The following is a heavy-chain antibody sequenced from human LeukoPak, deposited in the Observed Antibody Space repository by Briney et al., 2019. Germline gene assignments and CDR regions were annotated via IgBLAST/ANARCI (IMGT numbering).Heavy chain of an antibody. D-gene: IGHD6-13*01. Sequence: PGGSLRLSCAASGFTFSSYSMNWVRQAPGKGLEWVSSISSSSSYIYYADSVKGRFTISRDNAKNSLYLQMNSLRAEDTAVYYCASLYRTTRSRIAAAGSSDYWGQGTLVTVSS. CDR1: GFTFSSYS. CDR3: ASLYRTTRSRIAAAGSSDY. V-gene: IGHV3-21*01. J-gene: IGHJ4*02. CDR2: ISSSSSYI.